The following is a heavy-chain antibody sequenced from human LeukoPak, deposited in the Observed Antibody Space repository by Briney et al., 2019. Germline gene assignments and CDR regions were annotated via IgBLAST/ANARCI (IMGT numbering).Heavy chain of an antibody. CDR2: INPSGGST. D-gene: IGHD4-17*01. CDR3: AREPAHDYGDYFD. CDR1: GYTFTSYY. V-gene: IGHV1-46*01. Sequence: GASVKVSCKASGYTFTSYYMHWVRQAPGQGLEWMGIINPSGGSTSYAQKFQGKVTMTRDTSTSTVYMELSSLRSEDTAVYYCAREPAHDYGDYFDWGQGTLVTVSS. J-gene: IGHJ4*02.